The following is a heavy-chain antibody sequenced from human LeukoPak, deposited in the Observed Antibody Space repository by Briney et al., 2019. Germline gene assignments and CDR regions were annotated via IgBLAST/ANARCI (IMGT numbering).Heavy chain of an antibody. D-gene: IGHD3/OR15-3a*01. Sequence: GRSLRLSCAASGFTFSRNGIHWVRQAPGKGLEWVAVIWYDGSRKYYAASVKDRITISRDNSKNTVYLQMNSLRAEDTAVYYCARDQDWYFDYWGQGTLVTVSS. CDR3: ARDQDWYFDY. CDR1: GFTFSRNG. J-gene: IGHJ4*02. V-gene: IGHV3-33*01. CDR2: IWYDGSRK.